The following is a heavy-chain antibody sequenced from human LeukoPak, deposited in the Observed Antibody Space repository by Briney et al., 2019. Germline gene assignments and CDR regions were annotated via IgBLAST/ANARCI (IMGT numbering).Heavy chain of an antibody. CDR3: AKGTAYEILTGYRALYYYYGMDV. D-gene: IGHD3-9*01. V-gene: IGHV3-23*01. CDR2: ISGSGGST. J-gene: IGHJ6*02. Sequence: PGGSLRLSCAASGFTFSGYAMSWVRQAPVTGLDWLSAISGSGGSTYYADSVKGRFTISRDNSKTTLYLQMNSLRAEDTAVYFFAKGTAYEILTGYRALYYYYGMDVWGQGTTVTVSS. CDR1: GFTFSGYA.